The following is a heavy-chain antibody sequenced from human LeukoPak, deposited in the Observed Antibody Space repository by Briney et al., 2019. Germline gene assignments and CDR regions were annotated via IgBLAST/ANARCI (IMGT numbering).Heavy chain of an antibody. D-gene: IGHD3-10*01. CDR3: ARGQRITMVRGIKAPFDY. J-gene: IGHJ4*02. V-gene: IGHV4-34*01. CDR1: GGSFCGYY. CDR2: INHSGST. Sequence: SETLSLTCAVYGGSFCGYYWSWIRQPPGKGLEWIGEINHSGSTNYNPSLKSRVTISVDTSKNQFSLKLSSVTAADTAVYYCARGQRITMVRGIKAPFDYWGQGTLVTVSS.